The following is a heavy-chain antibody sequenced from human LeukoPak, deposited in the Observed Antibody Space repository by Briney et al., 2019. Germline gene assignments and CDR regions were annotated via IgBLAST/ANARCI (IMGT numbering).Heavy chain of an antibody. Sequence: PGGSLRLSCAASGFTVSSNYMSWVRQAPGKGLEWVSAISGSGGSTYYADSVKGRFTISRDNSKNTLYLQMNSLRAEDTAVYYCAREHYDWGSGYNWFDPWGQGTLVTVSS. CDR1: GFTVSSNY. D-gene: IGHD7-27*01. CDR2: ISGSGGST. CDR3: AREHYDWGSGYNWFDP. J-gene: IGHJ5*02. V-gene: IGHV3-23*01.